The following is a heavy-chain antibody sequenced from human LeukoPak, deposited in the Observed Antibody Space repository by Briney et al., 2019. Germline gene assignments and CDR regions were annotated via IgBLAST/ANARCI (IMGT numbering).Heavy chain of an antibody. CDR2: ISYDGSNK. CDR1: GFTFSSYG. D-gene: IGHD6-13*01. Sequence: GGSLRLSCAASGFTFSSYGMHWVRQAPGKGLEWVAVISYDGSNKYYADSVKGRFTISRDNSKNTLYLQMNSLRAEDTAVYYCARGGIAAAGDYWGQGTLVTVSS. CDR3: ARGGIAAAGDY. V-gene: IGHV3-30*03. J-gene: IGHJ4*02.